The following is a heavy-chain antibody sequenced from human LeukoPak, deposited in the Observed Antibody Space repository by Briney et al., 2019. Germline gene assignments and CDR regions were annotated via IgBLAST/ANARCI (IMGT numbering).Heavy chain of an antibody. CDR3: ARGRYDITMIVVVMTSVSYYLDV. CDR2: INHRGST. D-gene: IGHD3-22*01. Sequence: SETLSLTCAVYGGSLSGYYWSWIRQPPGKGLEWIGEINHRGSTDYNPSLKSRLTISVVTSKNQFSLKLRSVTAADTAVYYCARGRYDITMIVVVMTSVSYYLDVWGKGTTVTVS. V-gene: IGHV4-34*01. J-gene: IGHJ6*03. CDR1: GGSLSGYY.